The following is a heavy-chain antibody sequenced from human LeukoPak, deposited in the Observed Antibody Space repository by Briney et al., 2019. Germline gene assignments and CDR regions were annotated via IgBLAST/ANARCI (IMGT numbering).Heavy chain of an antibody. V-gene: IGHV3-23*01. CDR1: GFTCSSYA. Sequence: GGSLRLSCAASGFTCSSYAMSWVRQPPGKGLEWVSAISGSGGTKYYADSVNGRFTISRDNSKNTLYLQMNSLTAEDTALYYCAQVMGVRGAPSDYWGQGTLVTVSS. CDR3: AQVMGVRGAPSDY. J-gene: IGHJ4*02. CDR2: ISGSGGTK. D-gene: IGHD3-10*01.